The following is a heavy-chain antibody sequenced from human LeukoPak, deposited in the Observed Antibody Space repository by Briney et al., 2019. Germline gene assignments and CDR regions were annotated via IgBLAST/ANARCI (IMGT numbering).Heavy chain of an antibody. V-gene: IGHV4-59*01. CDR3: ARDPYGSGSSHFDY. CDR1: GGSISSYY. Sequence: SETLSLTCTVSGGSISSYYWSWIRQPPGKGLEWIGYIYYSGSTDYNPSLKGRVTISEDTSKNQFSLNLISVTAADTAVYYCARDPYGSGSSHFDYWGQGTLVTVSS. J-gene: IGHJ4*02. CDR2: IYYSGST. D-gene: IGHD3-10*01.